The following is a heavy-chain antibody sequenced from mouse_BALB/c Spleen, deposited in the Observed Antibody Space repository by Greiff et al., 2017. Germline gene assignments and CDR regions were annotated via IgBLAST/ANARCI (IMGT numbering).Heavy chain of an antibody. CDR2: IYPGNSDT. CDR1: GYTFTSYW. D-gene: IGHD2-1*01. V-gene: IGHV1-5*01. CDR3: TRDGNYGYYFDY. Sequence: VQLQQSGPELVKPGASVKMSCKASGYTFTSYWMHWVKQRPGQGLEWIGAIYPGNSDTSYNQKFKGKAKLTAVTSTSTAYMELSSLTNEDSAVYYCTRDGNYGYYFDYWGQGTTLTVSS. J-gene: IGHJ2*01.